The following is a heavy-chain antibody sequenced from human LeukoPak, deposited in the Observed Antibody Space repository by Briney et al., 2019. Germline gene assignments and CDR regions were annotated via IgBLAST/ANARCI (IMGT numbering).Heavy chain of an antibody. Sequence: GGSLRLSCAASGFTFDDYAMHWVRQAPGKGLEWVSGISWNSGSIGYADSVKGRFTISRDNAKNSLYLQMNGLRAEDTALYYCANSVGRRGPFDYWGQGTLVTVSS. CDR2: ISWNSGSI. CDR3: ANSVGRRGPFDY. CDR1: GFTFDDYA. V-gene: IGHV3-9*01. D-gene: IGHD1-26*01. J-gene: IGHJ4*02.